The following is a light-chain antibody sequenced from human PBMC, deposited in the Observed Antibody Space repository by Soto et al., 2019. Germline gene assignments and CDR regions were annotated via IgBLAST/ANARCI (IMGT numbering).Light chain of an antibody. Sequence: QSVLTQPPSVSGAPGQNVTISCTGSSSNIGAGYDVHGYQQLPGTAPKLHIYGNNNRPSGVPDRFSGSKSGTSASLAITGLQADDEADYYCQSYDNRLTALYVFGTGTKLTVL. V-gene: IGLV1-40*01. J-gene: IGLJ1*01. CDR2: GNN. CDR3: QSYDNRLTALYV. CDR1: SSNIGAGYD.